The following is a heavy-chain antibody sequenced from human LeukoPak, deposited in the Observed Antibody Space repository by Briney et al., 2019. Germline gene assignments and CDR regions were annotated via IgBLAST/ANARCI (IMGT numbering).Heavy chain of an antibody. D-gene: IGHD3-22*01. Sequence: GGSLRLSCAASAFSFSNYNMNWVRQAPGKGLEWVSSITSSGSYIYYADSVKGRFTISRDNAKNSLYLQMNSLRAEDTAVYYCARDITLYYDSSGYAYWGQGTLVTVSS. J-gene: IGHJ4*02. V-gene: IGHV3-21*01. CDR2: ITSSGSYI. CDR1: AFSFSNYN. CDR3: ARDITLYYDSSGYAY.